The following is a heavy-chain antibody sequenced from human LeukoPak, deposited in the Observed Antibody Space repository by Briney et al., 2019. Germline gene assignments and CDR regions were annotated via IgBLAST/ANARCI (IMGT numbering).Heavy chain of an antibody. CDR3: ARSKLRNIDY. D-gene: IGHD2-15*01. Sequence: VASVKVSCKASGYTFAGYYMHWVRQAPGQGLEWMGWINPNSGGTNYAQKFQGRVTMTRDTSISTAYMELSRLRSDDTAVYYCARSKLRNIDYWGQGTLVTVSS. CDR1: GYTFAGYY. CDR2: INPNSGGT. J-gene: IGHJ4*02. V-gene: IGHV1-2*02.